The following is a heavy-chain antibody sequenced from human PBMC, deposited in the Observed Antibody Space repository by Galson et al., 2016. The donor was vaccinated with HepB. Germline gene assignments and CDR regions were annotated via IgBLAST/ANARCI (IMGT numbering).Heavy chain of an antibody. J-gene: IGHJ6*02. CDR2: INHSGST. V-gene: IGHV4-34*01. CDR1: GGSFSGYY. D-gene: IGHD4-11*01. Sequence: SETLSLTCAVYGGSFSGYYWSWIRQSPGKGLEWIGEINHSGSTNYNPSLRNQVTISVVASKYQFSLKMNAVTAADTAVYYCARVMTTVRRRFGRTLTSYAMDVWGQGTTVTVSS. CDR3: ARVMTTVRRRFGRTLTSYAMDV.